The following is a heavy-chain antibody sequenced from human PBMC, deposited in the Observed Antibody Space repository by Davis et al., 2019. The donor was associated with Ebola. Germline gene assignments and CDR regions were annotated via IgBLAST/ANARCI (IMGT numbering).Heavy chain of an antibody. Sequence: PSETLSLTCTVSGGSISSYYWSWIRQPPGKGLEWIGYISKSGSTYQNPSLKSRVTISVDTSKNQFSLKLSSVTAADTAVYYCARSPIAAAGTQEDWGQGTLVTVSS. J-gene: IGHJ4*02. CDR3: ARSPIAAAGTQED. CDR2: ISKSGST. V-gene: IGHV4-4*09. CDR1: GGSISSYY. D-gene: IGHD6-13*01.